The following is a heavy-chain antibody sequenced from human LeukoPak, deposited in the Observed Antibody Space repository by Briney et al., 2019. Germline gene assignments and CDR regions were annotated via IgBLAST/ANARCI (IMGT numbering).Heavy chain of an antibody. J-gene: IGHJ4*02. Sequence: PSETLSLTCTVSGGSISSSSYYWGWLRQPPGKGLEWIGSIFYRGTTYYNPSLNSRVTLSVDTSKNQFSLNLNSVTAADTAVYYCARQSSSGENYFDYWGQGTLVTVSS. CDR2: IFYRGTT. CDR3: ARQSSSGENYFDY. CDR1: GGSISSSSYY. V-gene: IGHV4-39*01. D-gene: IGHD6-19*01.